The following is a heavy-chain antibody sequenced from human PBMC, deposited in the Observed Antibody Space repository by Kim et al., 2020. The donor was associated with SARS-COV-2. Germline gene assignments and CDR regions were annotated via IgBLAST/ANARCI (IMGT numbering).Heavy chain of an antibody. D-gene: IGHD6-13*01. Sequence: SETLSLTCTVSGGSISSGGYYWSWIRQHPGKGLEWIGYIYYSGSTYYNPSLKSRVTIAVDTSKNQFSLKLSSVTAADTAVYYCARGGAIAAAGTLLSHFDYWGQGTLVTVSS. CDR1: GGSISSGGYY. CDR2: IYYSGST. V-gene: IGHV4-31*03. J-gene: IGHJ4*02. CDR3: ARGGAIAAAGTLLSHFDY.